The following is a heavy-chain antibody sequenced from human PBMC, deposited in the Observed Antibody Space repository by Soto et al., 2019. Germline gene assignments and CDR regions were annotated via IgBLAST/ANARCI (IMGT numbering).Heavy chain of an antibody. D-gene: IGHD2-15*01. Sequence: QVPLVQSGAEVKKPGASVKVSCKASGYTFTSYYMHWVRQAPGQGLEGMGRIKPSGGSTSYAQKFQGRVTMTRDTSTSTVYMELSSLRSEDTAVYYCARARYCSGGSCYGLGPWGQGNLVTVSS. J-gene: IGHJ5*02. V-gene: IGHV1-46*03. CDR2: IKPSGGST. CDR1: GYTFTSYY. CDR3: ARARYCSGGSCYGLGP.